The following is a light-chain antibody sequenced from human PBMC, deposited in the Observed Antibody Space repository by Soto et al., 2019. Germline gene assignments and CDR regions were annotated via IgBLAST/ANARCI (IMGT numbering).Light chain of an antibody. CDR1: QTITNY. J-gene: IGKJ3*01. CDR2: GAS. Sequence: DIQMTQSPSSLSASIGDRVTITCRASQTITNYLNWYQQKPGKAPKLLISGASTLQSGVPSRFSGSGSGTDFTLTISSLQLEDFATYYCQQSYTTPIFTFGPGTKVHIK. V-gene: IGKV1-39*01. CDR3: QQSYTTPIFT.